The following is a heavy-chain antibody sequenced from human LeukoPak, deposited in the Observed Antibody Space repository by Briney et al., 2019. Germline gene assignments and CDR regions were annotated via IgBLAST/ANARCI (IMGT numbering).Heavy chain of an antibody. Sequence: PSETLSLTCTVSAGFITTNWWSWCGQPAGKGLEWIGRIYTSGSTNYNPSLKSRVTMSVDTSKNQFSLKLSSVTAADKAVYYCARDRGYSYAFDYWGQGTLVTVSS. CDR3: ARDRGYSYAFDY. V-gene: IGHV4-4*07. CDR1: AGFITTNW. CDR2: IYTSGST. D-gene: IGHD5-18*01. J-gene: IGHJ4*02.